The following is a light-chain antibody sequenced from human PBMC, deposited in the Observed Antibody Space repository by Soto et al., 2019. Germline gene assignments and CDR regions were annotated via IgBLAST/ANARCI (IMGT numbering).Light chain of an antibody. Sequence: EIVLTQSPGTLSLFPGERATLSCRASQSISSSFVGWYQQKPGQAPRLLIYDSYTRATGIPDRFSGSGSGTDFTHTITRLEPEDFAVYYCQQFGISPRTFGQGTTLE. CDR2: DSY. J-gene: IGKJ2*01. CDR3: QQFGISPRT. CDR1: QSISSSF. V-gene: IGKV3-20*01.